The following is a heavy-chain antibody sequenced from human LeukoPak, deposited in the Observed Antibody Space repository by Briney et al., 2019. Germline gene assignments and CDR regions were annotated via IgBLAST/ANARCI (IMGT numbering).Heavy chain of an antibody. CDR1: GFTFSTHW. J-gene: IGHJ4*02. V-gene: IGHV3-74*01. CDR3: SRGAKRGDSSGYRSFDY. D-gene: IGHD3-22*01. Sequence: PGGSLRLSCAASGFTFSTHWMYWVRQAPGKELVWVSRISGDGSQTSYADSVKGRFTISRDNAKNTVFLQMNSLRAEDTAVYYCSRGAKRGDSSGYRSFDYWGQGTLVSVST. CDR2: ISGDGSQT.